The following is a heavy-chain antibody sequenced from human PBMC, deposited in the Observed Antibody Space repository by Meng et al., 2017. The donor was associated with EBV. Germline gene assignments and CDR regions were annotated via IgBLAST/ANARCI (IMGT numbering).Heavy chain of an antibody. V-gene: IGHV4-4*02. D-gene: IGHD6-19*01. CDR1: GGSIGSSNL. CDR3: ASFPPPGKQWLVTDY. Sequence: QVPLQESGPGPVNPSVPLALTCSVSGGSIGSSNLWSWVRQPPGKGLEWIGEIYHSGSTHYNPSLKSRVTISVDKSKNQFSLKLSSVTAADTAVYYCASFPPPGKQWLVTDYWGQGTLVTVSS. CDR2: IYHSGST. J-gene: IGHJ4*02.